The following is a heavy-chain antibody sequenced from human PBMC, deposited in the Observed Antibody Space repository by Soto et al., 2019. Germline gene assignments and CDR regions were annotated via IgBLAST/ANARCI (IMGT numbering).Heavy chain of an antibody. CDR3: ARNGELNFGVPPYYYYYYMDV. Sequence: PSETLSLTCTVSGGSISSGDYYWSWIRQPPGKGLEWIGYIYYSGSTYYNPSLKSRVTISVDTSKNQFSLKLSSVTAADTAVYYCARNGELNFGVPPYYYYYYMDVWGKGTTVTVSS. J-gene: IGHJ6*03. CDR2: IYYSGST. D-gene: IGHD3-3*01. CDR1: GGSISSGDYY. V-gene: IGHV4-30-4*01.